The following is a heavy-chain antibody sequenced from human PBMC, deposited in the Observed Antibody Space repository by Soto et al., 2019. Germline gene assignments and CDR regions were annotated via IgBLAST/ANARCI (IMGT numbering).Heavy chain of an antibody. J-gene: IGHJ4*02. CDR3: AKVTDDQ. Sequence: EVRLLESGGGLLQPGGSLRLSCAASGVTFSTYTLSWVRQAPGKGLEWVSTISGGGGSTYYADSVKGRFTISRDNSKNTMYLQMNSLRAEDTAVYYCAKVTDDQWGQGTLVTLSS. V-gene: IGHV3-23*01. CDR1: GVTFSTYT. CDR2: ISGGGGST.